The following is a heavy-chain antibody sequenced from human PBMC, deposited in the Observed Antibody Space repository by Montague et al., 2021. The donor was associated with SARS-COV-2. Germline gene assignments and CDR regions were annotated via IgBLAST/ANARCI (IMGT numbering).Heavy chain of an antibody. V-gene: IGHV4-59*01. CDR1: GASMRTCY. CDR3: ARDRGWGRWYIDV. D-gene: IGHD1-26*01. J-gene: IGHJ2*01. Sequence: SETLSLTCSVSGASMRTCYWTWIRESPGRGLERIGYISNSGITNYNPSLKSRATISLDTSKNQFSLKLTSVTTSDTALYYCARDRGWGRWYIDVWGRGTLVTVSS. CDR2: ISNSGIT.